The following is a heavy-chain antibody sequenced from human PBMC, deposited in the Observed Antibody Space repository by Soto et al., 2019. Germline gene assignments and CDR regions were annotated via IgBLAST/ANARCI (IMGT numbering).Heavy chain of an antibody. V-gene: IGHV3-11*06. CDR1: GFTFSDYY. CDR2: ISSSSSYT. Sequence: GGSLRLSCAASGFTFSDYYMSWIRQAPGKGLEWVSYISSSSSYTNYADSVKGRFTISRDNAKNSLYLQMNSLRAEDTAVYYCARDPTPTVAGNFDYWGQGTLVTVSS. J-gene: IGHJ4*02. D-gene: IGHD6-19*01. CDR3: ARDPTPTVAGNFDY.